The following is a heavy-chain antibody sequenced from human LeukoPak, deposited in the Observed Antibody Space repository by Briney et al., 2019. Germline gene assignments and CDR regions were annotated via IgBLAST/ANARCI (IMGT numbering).Heavy chain of an antibody. J-gene: IGHJ4*02. D-gene: IGHD3-22*01. CDR1: GLTVSSNY. CDR3: AGTNYYDSSGYYRLDY. Sequence: GGSLRLSCAASGLTVSSNYMSWVRRAPGKGLEWVSVIYSGESTYYADSVKGRFTISRHNSKNTLYLQMNSLRAEDTAVYYCAGTNYYDSSGYYRLDYWGQGTLVTVSS. CDR2: IYSGEST. V-gene: IGHV3-53*04.